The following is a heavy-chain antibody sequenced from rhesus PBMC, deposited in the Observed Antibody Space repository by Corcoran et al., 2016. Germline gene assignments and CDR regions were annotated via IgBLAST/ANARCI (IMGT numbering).Heavy chain of an antibody. V-gene: IGHV4-147*01. CDR1: GFSLYGTY. CDR3: ARDAISLDV. J-gene: IGHJ5-2*02. Sequence: QVLLQESGPGLVKPSETLSLTCAVSGFSLYGTYWTWIRPYPGKGLEWIGYISGNTETTSYNPSLGGRGTRSKDTSQNQYSLMLTSVTAADTAIYYCARDAISLDVWGRGVLVTVSS. CDR2: ISGNTETT.